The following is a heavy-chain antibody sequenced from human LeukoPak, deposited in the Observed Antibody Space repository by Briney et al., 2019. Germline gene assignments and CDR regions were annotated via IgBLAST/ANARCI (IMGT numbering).Heavy chain of an antibody. J-gene: IGHJ4*02. V-gene: IGHV3-7*03. Sequence: GGSLRLSCAGSGFTLSSYWMSWVRQAPGKGLEWVANMKPDGSEKYYVDSVKGRFTISRDNAKNSLYLQMNSLTAEDTAVYYCASGGWQLTLDYWGQGTLVTVSS. CDR1: GFTLSSYW. D-gene: IGHD3-16*01. CDR2: MKPDGSEK. CDR3: ASGGWQLTLDY.